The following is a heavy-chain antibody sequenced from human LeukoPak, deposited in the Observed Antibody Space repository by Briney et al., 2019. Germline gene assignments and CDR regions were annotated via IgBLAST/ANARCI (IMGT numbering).Heavy chain of an antibody. J-gene: IGHJ4*02. V-gene: IGHV4-59*01. CDR2: IYHSGST. Sequence: SETLSLTCSVSTDSTNTYYWTWIRESPGKGLEWIGHIYHSGSTDYNPSFKSRVTISIDMPRKEFSLRLTSVTVADTAVYYCVRLRWELLAPYFDHGGPGAFVIVSS. CDR3: VRLRWELLAPYFDH. D-gene: IGHD2-15*01. CDR1: TDSTNTYY.